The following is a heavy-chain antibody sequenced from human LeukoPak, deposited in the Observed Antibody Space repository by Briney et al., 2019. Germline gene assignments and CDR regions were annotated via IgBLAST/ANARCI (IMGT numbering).Heavy chain of an antibody. CDR2: INPNTGGT. D-gene: IGHD2-15*01. Sequence: ASVKVSCKPSGYTFTAYYMHWVRQAPGQGLEWMGWINPNTGGTKYAQNFQGRVTMTRGTSISTAYMELSRLTSDDTAVYYCARVLRYCSGGNCYSGGLGYMDVWGKGTTVTISS. CDR3: ARVLRYCSGGNCYSGGLGYMDV. CDR1: GYTFTAYY. J-gene: IGHJ6*03. V-gene: IGHV1-2*02.